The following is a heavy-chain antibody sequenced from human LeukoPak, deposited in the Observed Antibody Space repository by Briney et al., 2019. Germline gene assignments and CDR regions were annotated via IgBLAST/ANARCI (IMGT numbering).Heavy chain of an antibody. CDR1: GFTFSNYW. CDR3: ARATYYDSSGYWGYYFDY. V-gene: IGHV3-7*01. Sequence: GGSLTLSCAASGFTFSNYWMSGVRQAPGKGLEWVSNINQHGSENYYVDSVRGRFTISRDNAQNSLFLQMNSLRAEDTAVYYCARATYYDSSGYWGYYFDYLGQGTLVTVSS. CDR2: INQHGSEN. D-gene: IGHD3-22*01. J-gene: IGHJ4*02.